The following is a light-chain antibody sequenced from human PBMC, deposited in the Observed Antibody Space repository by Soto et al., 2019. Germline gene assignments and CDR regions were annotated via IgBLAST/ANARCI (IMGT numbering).Light chain of an antibody. CDR1: QIVSDNY. CDR3: QQYAKAPLT. J-gene: IGKJ1*01. V-gene: IGKV3-20*01. Sequence: EIVLTHSPGTLSLCAGGIATLSCRASQIVSDNYLAWYQQKPGQAPRLVVYGTSSRATGVPDRFSASGSGTDFTLTISRLEPEDFAVYYCQQYAKAPLTFGQGTKVDIK. CDR2: GTS.